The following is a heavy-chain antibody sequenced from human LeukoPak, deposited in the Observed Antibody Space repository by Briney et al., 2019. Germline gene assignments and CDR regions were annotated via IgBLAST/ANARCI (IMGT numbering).Heavy chain of an antibody. V-gene: IGHV3-74*01. Sequence: SGRSLRLSCAASGFSFSSYWMHWVRQAPGKGLVWVSRIKSDGKTNYADSVKGRFTISRDNAKNTVSLQMNSLRAEDTGVYYCARAPSEIGGYYPEYFRHWGQGTLVTVSS. D-gene: IGHD3-22*01. J-gene: IGHJ1*01. CDR3: ARAPSEIGGYYPEYFRH. CDR1: GFSFSSYW. CDR2: IKSDGKT.